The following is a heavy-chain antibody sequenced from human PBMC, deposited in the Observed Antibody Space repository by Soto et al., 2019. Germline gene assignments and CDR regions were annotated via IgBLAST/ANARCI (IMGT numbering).Heavy chain of an antibody. J-gene: IGHJ4*02. CDR3: ARSGYGGHGYFDY. V-gene: IGHV4-38-2*01. CDR2: VYHSGST. CDR1: GYSISSGYH. Sequence: PSETLSLTCAVSGYSISSGYHWAWIRQPPGKGLEWVGSVYHSGSTYYKSSLKSRITISVDTSKNQFSLKLTSVTAADTAVYYCARSGYGGHGYFDYRAQGTLVTVSS. D-gene: IGHD5-12*01.